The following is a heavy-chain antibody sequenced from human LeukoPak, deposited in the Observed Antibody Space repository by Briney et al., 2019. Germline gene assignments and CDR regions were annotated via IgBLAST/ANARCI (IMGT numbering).Heavy chain of an antibody. Sequence: PSETLSLTCTVSGGSISSSSYYWGWIRQPPGKGLEWIGSIYYSGSTYYNPSLKSRVTISVDTSKNRFSLKLSSVTAADTAVYYCARQRSLAYCGGDCYWDFDYWGQGTLVTVSS. CDR3: ARQRSLAYCGGDCYWDFDY. CDR1: GGSISSSSYY. V-gene: IGHV4-39*01. J-gene: IGHJ4*02. D-gene: IGHD2-21*02. CDR2: IYYSGST.